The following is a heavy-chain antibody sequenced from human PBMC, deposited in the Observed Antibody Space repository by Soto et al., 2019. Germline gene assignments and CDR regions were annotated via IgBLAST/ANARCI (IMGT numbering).Heavy chain of an antibody. CDR2: INPGNGNT. CDR1: GYTLSNIA. J-gene: IGHJ6*02. V-gene: IGHV1-3*01. CDR3: ARAVARGVKTIYYYYGMDV. D-gene: IGHD3-10*01. Sequence: ASVKVSCKDSGYTLSNIARHWVRQAPGQRLEWMGWINPGNGNTKYSQTFQGRVTITRDTSASTAYMELSSLRSEDTAVYYCARAVARGVKTIYYYYGMDVWGQGTTVTVSS.